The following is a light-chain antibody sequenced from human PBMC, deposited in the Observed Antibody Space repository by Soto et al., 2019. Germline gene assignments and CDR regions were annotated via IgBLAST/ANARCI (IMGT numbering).Light chain of an antibody. CDR1: SSDVGSYNR. V-gene: IGLV2-18*02. CDR3: SSYTSSSTVV. CDR2: EVS. Sequence: QPVLTQPASVSGSPGQSVTISCTGTSSDVGSYNRVSWYQQPPGTAPKLMIYEVSNRPSGVPDRFSGSKSGNTASLTISGLQAEDEADYYCSSYTSSSTVVFGGGTKLTVL. J-gene: IGLJ2*01.